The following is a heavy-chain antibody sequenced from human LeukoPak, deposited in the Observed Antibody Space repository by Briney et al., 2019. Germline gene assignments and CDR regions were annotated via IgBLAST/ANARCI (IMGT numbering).Heavy chain of an antibody. CDR1: GGSFSGYY. D-gene: IGHD1-7*01. J-gene: IGHJ4*02. V-gene: IGHV4-34*01. CDR2: INHSEST. Sequence: SETLSLTCAVYGGSFSGYYWSWIRQPPGKGLEWIGEINHSESTNYNPSLKSRVTISVDTSKNQFSLKLSSVTAADTAVYYCARGTNYGGFDYWGQGTLVTVSS. CDR3: ARGTNYGGFDY.